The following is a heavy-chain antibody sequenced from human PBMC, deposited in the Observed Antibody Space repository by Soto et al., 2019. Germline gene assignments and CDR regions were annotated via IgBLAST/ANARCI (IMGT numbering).Heavy chain of an antibody. J-gene: IGHJ4*02. D-gene: IGHD5-12*01. Sequence: SETLSLTCTASGGSINTFYWSWVRQPAGKGLEWIGRIFSSGSTSFNPSLESRVAMSVDTSKNHSSLNLSSVTAADMAVYYCAREGSYSAYNFAHGIQLWSFDFWGQGALVTVSS. V-gene: IGHV4-4*07. CDR1: GGSINTFY. CDR3: AREGSYSAYNFAHGIQLWSFDF. CDR2: IFSSGST.